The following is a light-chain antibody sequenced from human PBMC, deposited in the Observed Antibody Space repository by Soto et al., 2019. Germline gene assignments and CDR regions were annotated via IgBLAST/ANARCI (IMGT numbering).Light chain of an antibody. CDR2: AAS. V-gene: IGKV3-15*01. Sequence: EIVMTQSPVTLSVSPGERVTLSCRASQSVSKNLAWYQQKSGQAPRLLIYAASTRVTGIPARFSGSGSGTEFTLTISSLQSEDFAIYYCQQYTNWPPVTFGQGTRLDIK. CDR3: QQYTNWPPVT. J-gene: IGKJ5*01. CDR1: QSVSKN.